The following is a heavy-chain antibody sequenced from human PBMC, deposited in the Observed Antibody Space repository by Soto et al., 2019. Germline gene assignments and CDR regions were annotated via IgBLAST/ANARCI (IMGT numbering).Heavy chain of an antibody. V-gene: IGHV1-2*02. J-gene: IGHJ4*02. D-gene: IGHD6-6*01. CDR3: VTGDHLVR. CDR2: INPKTGDT. CDR1: GYTFTGYY. Sequence: QMQLVQSGAEARKPGASVNVSCKTSGYTFTGYYLNWVRQATGRGLEWVGWINPKTGDTNNAQKLQGRVTMTTDTSISTGYMELSGLKSDDTAVYYCVTGDHLVRWGQGTRVTVSS.